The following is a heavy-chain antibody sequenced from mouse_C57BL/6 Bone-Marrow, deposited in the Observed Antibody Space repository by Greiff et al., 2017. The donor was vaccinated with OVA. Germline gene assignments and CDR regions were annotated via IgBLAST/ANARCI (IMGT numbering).Heavy chain of an antibody. V-gene: IGHV1-82*01. D-gene: IGHD2-4*01. CDR3: AREDDYGSYFDF. CDR2: IYPGDGDT. CDR1: GYAFSSSW. Sequence: VQLQQSGPELVKPGASVKISCKASGYAFSSSWMTWVKQRPGKGLEWIGRIYPGDGDTNYTGKFKGKATLTADKSSSTAYMQLSSLTSEDSAVYFCAREDDYGSYFDFWGPGTTVTVSS. J-gene: IGHJ1*01.